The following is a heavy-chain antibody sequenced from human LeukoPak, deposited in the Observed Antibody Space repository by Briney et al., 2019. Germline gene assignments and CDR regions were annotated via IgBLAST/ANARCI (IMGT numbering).Heavy chain of an antibody. J-gene: IGHJ3*02. CDR2: INPSGGST. V-gene: IGHV1-46*01. CDR1: GYTFTSYY. D-gene: IGHD2-21*02. CDR3: ARDRGCGTNCYSAFDI. Sequence: ASVKVSCKASGYTFTSYYIHWVRQAPGQGLEWMGIINPSGGSTNYAQKFQGRVTMTRGTSTTTVYMELSSLRSEDTAVYYCARDRGCGTNCYSAFDIWGQGTMITVSS.